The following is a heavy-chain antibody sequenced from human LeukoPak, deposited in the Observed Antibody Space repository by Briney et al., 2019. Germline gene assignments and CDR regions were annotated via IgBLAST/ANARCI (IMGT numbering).Heavy chain of an antibody. CDR3: ATETNGRHYDY. V-gene: IGHV3-21*06. CDR2: IGPTGFDR. Sequence: GGSLRLSCTTSGLTFSTSGFNWVRQAPGKGLDWDASIGPTGFDRYHADSIKGRFTISRDNANNFLYLQMDSLRAEDTAVYYCATETNGRHYDYWGQGTLLTVSS. CDR1: GLTFSTSG. D-gene: IGHD1-14*01. J-gene: IGHJ4*02.